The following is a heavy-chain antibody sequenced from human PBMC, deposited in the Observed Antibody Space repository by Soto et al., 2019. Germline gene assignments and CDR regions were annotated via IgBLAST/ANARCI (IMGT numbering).Heavy chain of an antibody. Sequence: QVQLVQSGAEVKKPGASVRVSCEASGYSFTDFYLHWVRQAPGQGLEWMGCILPNSGVTKYAEKFQGRITMTRDTSIDPAYMELSSLTSDDTAVYYCARIMINFRGVVEDTWGQGTLVTVSS. J-gene: IGHJ4*02. CDR3: ARIMINFRGVVEDT. CDR2: ILPNSGVT. CDR1: GYSFTDFY. D-gene: IGHD3-16*01. V-gene: IGHV1-2*02.